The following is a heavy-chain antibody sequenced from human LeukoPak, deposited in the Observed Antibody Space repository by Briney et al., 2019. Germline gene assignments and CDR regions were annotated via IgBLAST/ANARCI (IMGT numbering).Heavy chain of an antibody. V-gene: IGHV1-46*01. J-gene: IGHJ4*02. D-gene: IGHD3-10*01. CDR3: ASVKYGSGSGFPMGY. CDR2: INPSGGST. CDR1: GYTFTSYY. Sequence: GASVKVSCKASGYTFTSYYMHWVRQAPGQGLEWMGIINPSGGSTSYAQKFQGRVTITADESTSTAYMELSSLRSEDTAVYYCASVKYGSGSGFPMGYWGQGTLVTVSS.